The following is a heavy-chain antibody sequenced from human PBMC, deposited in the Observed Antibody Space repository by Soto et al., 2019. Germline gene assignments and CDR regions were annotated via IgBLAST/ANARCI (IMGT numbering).Heavy chain of an antibody. V-gene: IGHV1-18*01. D-gene: IGHD3-22*01. CDR3: ARDISGYYYPYYYYYYGMDV. CDR1: GYTFTSYG. J-gene: IGHJ6*02. Sequence: ASVKVSCKASGYTFTSYGISWVRQAPGQGLEWMGWISAYNGNTNYAQKLQGSVTMTTDTSTSTAYMELRSLRSDDTAVYYCARDISGYYYPYYYYYYGMDVWGQGTTVT. CDR2: ISAYNGNT.